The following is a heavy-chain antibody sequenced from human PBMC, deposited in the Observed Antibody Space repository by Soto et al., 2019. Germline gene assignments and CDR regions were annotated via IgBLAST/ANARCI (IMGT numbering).Heavy chain of an antibody. CDR1: GFTFSSYA. CDR2: ISYDGSNK. V-gene: IGHV3-30-3*01. CDR3: AIDSEEIVVVTAIEYGMDV. D-gene: IGHD2-21*02. J-gene: IGHJ6*02. Sequence: GGSLRLSCAASGFTFSSYAMHWVRQAPGKGLEWVAVISYDGSNKYYADSVKGRFTISRDNSKNTLYLQMNSLRAEDTAVYYCAIDSEEIVVVTAIEYGMDVWGQGTTVTVSS.